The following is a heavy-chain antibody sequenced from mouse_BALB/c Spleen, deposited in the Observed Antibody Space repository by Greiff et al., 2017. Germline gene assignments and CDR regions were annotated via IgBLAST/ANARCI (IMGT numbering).Heavy chain of an antibody. J-gene: IGHJ3*01. Sequence: EVHLVESGGGLVKPGGSLKLSCAASGFTFSDYYMYWVRQTPEKRLGWVATISDGGSYTYYPDSVKGRFTISRDNAKNNLYLQMSSLKSEDTAMYYCARGYGKSWFAYWGQGTLVTVSA. CDR2: ISDGGSYT. CDR1: GFTFSDYY. D-gene: IGHD2-1*01. CDR3: ARGYGKSWFAY. V-gene: IGHV5-4*02.